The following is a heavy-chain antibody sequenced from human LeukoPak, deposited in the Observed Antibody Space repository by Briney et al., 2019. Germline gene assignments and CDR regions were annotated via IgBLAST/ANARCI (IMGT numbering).Heavy chain of an antibody. Sequence: GGSLRLSCAASGFTFSSYEMNWVRQAPGKGLEWVSYISSSGSTIYYADSVKGRFTISRDNSKNTLYLQMSSLKVEDTAVYYCTRAPYYDRWYFDLWGRGTLVTVSS. CDR3: TRAPYYDRWYFDL. CDR2: ISSSGSTI. D-gene: IGHD3-22*01. CDR1: GFTFSSYE. V-gene: IGHV3-48*03. J-gene: IGHJ2*01.